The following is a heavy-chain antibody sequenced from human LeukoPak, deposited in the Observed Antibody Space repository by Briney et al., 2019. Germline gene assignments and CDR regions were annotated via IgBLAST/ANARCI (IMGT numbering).Heavy chain of an antibody. CDR3: ARAWYSSSWFDY. CDR1: GGSFIGYY. J-gene: IGHJ4*02. V-gene: IGHV4-34*01. CDR2: INHSGST. Sequence: SETLSLTCAVYGGSFIGYYWSWIRQPPGKGLEWIGEINHSGSTNYNPSLKSRVTISVDTSKNQFALKLSSVTAADTAVYYCARAWYSSSWFDYWGQGTLVTVSS. D-gene: IGHD6-13*01.